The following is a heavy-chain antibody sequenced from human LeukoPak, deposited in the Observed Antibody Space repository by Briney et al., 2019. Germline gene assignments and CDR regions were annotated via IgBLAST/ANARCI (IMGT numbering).Heavy chain of an antibody. V-gene: IGHV1-2*02. CDR3: ARVVITTTDAFDI. D-gene: IGHD3-10*01. CDR2: INPNSGGT. J-gene: IGHJ3*02. CDR1: GYTFTGYY. Sequence: ASVKVSCKASGYTFTGYYMHWVRQAPGQGLEWMGWINPNSGGTNYAQKFQGRVTMTRDTSISTAYMELSRLRSDDTVVYYCARVVITTTDAFDIWGQGTMVTVSS.